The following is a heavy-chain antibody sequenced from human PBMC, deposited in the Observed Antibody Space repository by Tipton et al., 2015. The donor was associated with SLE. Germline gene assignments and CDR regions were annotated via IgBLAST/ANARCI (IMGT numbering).Heavy chain of an antibody. Sequence: SLRLSCVASGFMYSSFGMNWVRQAPGKGPEWVSSISSSSSYIYYADSVKGRFTISRDNAKHSVYLQMNSLRAEDTALYYCARLEGYCSAGSCSFDYWGQGTLVTVSS. J-gene: IGHJ4*02. CDR2: ISSSSSYI. D-gene: IGHD2-15*01. V-gene: IGHV3-21*03. CDR1: GFMYSSFG. CDR3: ARLEGYCSAGSCSFDY.